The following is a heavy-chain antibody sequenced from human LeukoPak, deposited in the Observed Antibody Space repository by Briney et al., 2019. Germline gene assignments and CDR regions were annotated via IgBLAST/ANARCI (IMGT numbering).Heavy chain of an antibody. CDR1: GFTFSSDW. Sequence: PGGALRLSCESSGFTFSSDWMYWVRQAPGRGPVWVSGIKPDGTYTHYADSVKGRFTISRDDAKDTLYLQMNSLRVEDTAVYYCANYWYPWGPGTLVTVSS. CDR2: IKPDGTYT. D-gene: IGHD2-8*02. CDR3: ANYWYP. J-gene: IGHJ5*02. V-gene: IGHV3-74*01.